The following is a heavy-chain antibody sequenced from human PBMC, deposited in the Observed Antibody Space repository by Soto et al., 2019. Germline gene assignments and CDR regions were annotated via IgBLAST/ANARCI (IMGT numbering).Heavy chain of an antibody. J-gene: IGHJ6*02. CDR2: IDYTEST. CDR1: GGSISTYY. CDR3: ARTALRSLYYGMDV. Sequence: QVQLQESGPGLVKPSETLSLTCTVSGGSISTYYWSWIRQPPGKGLEWIGNIDYTESTNYNPSLKSRVTMSLDTSKNHFSLRLRSVTAADTALYYCARTALRSLYYGMDVWGQGTTVTVSS. V-gene: IGHV4-59*01. D-gene: IGHD2-21*02.